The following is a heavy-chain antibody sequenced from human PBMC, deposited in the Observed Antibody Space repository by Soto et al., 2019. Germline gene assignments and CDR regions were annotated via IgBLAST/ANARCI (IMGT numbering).Heavy chain of an antibody. CDR3: AKDRAFGFNPLDY. CDR1: GFAFSTYA. CDR2: VSGSGDGT. D-gene: IGHD3-16*01. J-gene: IGHJ4*02. V-gene: IGHV3-23*01. Sequence: EVQLLESGGGLVQPGGSLRLSCAASGFAFSTYAMTWVRQAPGKGLEWVASVSGSGDGTYYANSVKGRFTISRDNSKNTLFLQMTSLTADDTAVYYWAKDRAFGFNPLDYWGQGTLVTVSS.